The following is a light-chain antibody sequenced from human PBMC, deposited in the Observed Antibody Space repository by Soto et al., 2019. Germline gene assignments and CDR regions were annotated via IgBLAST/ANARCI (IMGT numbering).Light chain of an antibody. CDR1: SSDVGGYNY. CDR3: CSYAGSPRYV. V-gene: IGLV2-11*01. J-gene: IGLJ1*01. Sequence: QSDLTQPRSVSGSPGQSVTISCTGTSSDVGGYNYVSWYQQHPGKAPKVMIYDVSERPSGVPDRFSGSKSGNTASLTISGLHAEDEADYYCCSYAGSPRYVFGTGTKVTV. CDR2: DVS.